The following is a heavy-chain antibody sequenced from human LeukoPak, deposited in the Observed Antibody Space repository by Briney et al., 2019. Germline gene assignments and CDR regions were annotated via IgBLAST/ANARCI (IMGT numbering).Heavy chain of an antibody. CDR1: GGSISSGDYY. J-gene: IGHJ4*02. CDR3: ARATLEMDTTLFDY. D-gene: IGHD5-24*01. Sequence: SQTLSLTCTVSGGSISSGDYYWGWIRQPPGKGLEWVGYIYYSGSTYYNPSLKSRVTISVDTSKNQFSLKLSSVTAADTAVYYCARATLEMDTTLFDYWGQGTLVTVSS. CDR2: IYYSGST. V-gene: IGHV4-30-4*08.